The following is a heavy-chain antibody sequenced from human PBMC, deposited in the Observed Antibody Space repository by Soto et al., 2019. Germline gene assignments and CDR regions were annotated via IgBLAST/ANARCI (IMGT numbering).Heavy chain of an antibody. CDR1: GYTFTSYG. CDR3: ARDAYYYDSSGYPAKYYGMDV. J-gene: IGHJ6*02. CDR2: ISAYNGNT. D-gene: IGHD3-22*01. V-gene: IGHV1-18*01. Sequence: ASVKVSCKASGYTFTSYGISWVRQAPGQGLEWMGWISAYNGNTNYAQKLQGRVTMTSDTSTSTAYMELRSLRSDDTAVYYCARDAYYYDSSGYPAKYYGMDVWGQGTTVTVSS.